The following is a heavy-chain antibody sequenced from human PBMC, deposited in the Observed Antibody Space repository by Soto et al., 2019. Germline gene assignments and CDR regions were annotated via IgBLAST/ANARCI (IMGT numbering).Heavy chain of an antibody. CDR1: GGSISSYY. CDR3: ARVGVYCTNGVCDYGMDV. CDR2: IYYSGST. Sequence: ASETLSLTCTVSGGSISSYYWSWIRQPPGKGLEWIGYIYYSGSTNYNPSLKSRVTISVDTSKNQFSLKLSSVTAADTAVYYCARVGVYCTNGVCDYGMDVWGQGTTVTVSS. J-gene: IGHJ6*02. D-gene: IGHD2-8*01. V-gene: IGHV4-59*01.